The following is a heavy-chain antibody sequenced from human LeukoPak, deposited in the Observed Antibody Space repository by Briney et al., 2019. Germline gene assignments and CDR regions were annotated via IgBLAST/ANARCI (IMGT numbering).Heavy chain of an antibody. V-gene: IGHV3-66*02. Sequence: HAGGSLRLSCAASGFTVSSNYMSWVRQAPGKGLEWVSVIYSGGSTYYADSVKARFTISRDISKNTLYLQMNSLRPEDTAVYYCASRIAAAVTLGAFDVWGQGTMVTVSS. D-gene: IGHD6-13*01. CDR3: ASRIAAAVTLGAFDV. CDR2: IYSGGST. J-gene: IGHJ3*01. CDR1: GFTVSSNY.